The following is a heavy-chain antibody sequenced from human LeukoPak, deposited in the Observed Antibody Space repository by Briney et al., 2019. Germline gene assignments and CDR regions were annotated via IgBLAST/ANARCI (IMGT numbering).Heavy chain of an antibody. Sequence: GVSVKVSCKASGYTFTSYGISWVRQAPGQGLEWMGWISAYNGNTSYAQKLQGRVTMTTDTSTSTAYMELRSLRSDDTAVYYCARDSPQYDFWSGYPIDYWGQGTLVTVSS. CDR1: GYTFTSYG. CDR2: ISAYNGNT. V-gene: IGHV1-18*01. D-gene: IGHD3-3*01. CDR3: ARDSPQYDFWSGYPIDY. J-gene: IGHJ4*02.